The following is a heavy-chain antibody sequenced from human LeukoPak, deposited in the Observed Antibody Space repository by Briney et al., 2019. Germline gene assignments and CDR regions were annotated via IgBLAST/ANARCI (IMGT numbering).Heavy chain of an antibody. D-gene: IGHD3-22*01. CDR2: ISAYNGNT. V-gene: IGHV1-18*01. CDR3: ARGTPSYYYDSSGYFDY. Sequence: ASVKVSCKASGYTFTSYGISWVRQAPGQGLEWMGWISAYNGNTNYAQKLQGRVTMTTDTSTSTAYMELRSLRSDDTAVYYCARGTPSYYYDSSGYFDYWGQGTLVTVSS. J-gene: IGHJ4*02. CDR1: GYTFTSYG.